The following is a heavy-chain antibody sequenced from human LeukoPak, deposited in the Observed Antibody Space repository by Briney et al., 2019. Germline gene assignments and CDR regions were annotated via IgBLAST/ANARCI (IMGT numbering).Heavy chain of an antibody. CDR2: INWNGGST. V-gene: IGHV3-20*04. CDR1: GFTVSSNY. CDR3: ARGEGSSWYYYFDY. J-gene: IGHJ4*02. Sequence: GSLRLSCAASGFTVSSNYMSWVRPAPGKGLEWVSGINWNGGSTGYADSVKGRFTISRDNAKNTLYLQMNSLRAEDTAVYYCARGEGSSWYYYFDYWGQGTLVTVSS. D-gene: IGHD6-13*01.